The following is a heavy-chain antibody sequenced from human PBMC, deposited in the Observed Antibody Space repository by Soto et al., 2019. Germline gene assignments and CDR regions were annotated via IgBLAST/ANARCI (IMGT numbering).Heavy chain of an antibody. CDR1: GYIFTSQG. CDR2: ISTYNGNP. Sequence: QIQLVQSGAEVKKPGASVTVSCKASGYIFTSQGISGVRQAPGQGLEWMGWISTYNGNPNYAQKPQGRVTMTTNTSTTTAFLELRSLTSDVTAVYYCARGRTRALDYWGQGTPVIVSS. V-gene: IGHV1-18*01. CDR3: ARGRTRALDY. J-gene: IGHJ4*02. D-gene: IGHD1-7*01.